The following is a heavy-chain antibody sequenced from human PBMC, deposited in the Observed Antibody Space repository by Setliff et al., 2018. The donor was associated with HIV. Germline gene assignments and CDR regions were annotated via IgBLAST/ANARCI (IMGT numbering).Heavy chain of an antibody. V-gene: IGHV7-4-1*02. CDR1: GYIFTNDP. CDR3: AREFLLGDLSFPAN. D-gene: IGHD3-16*02. CDR2: VNTKTGNP. Sequence: ASVKVSCKASGYIFTNDPMSWVRQAPGQGLEWMGWVNTKTGNPTYAQDFTGRFVFSLDTSVNTAYLEISGLKIEDTAVYFCAREFLLGDLSFPANWGQGTLVTVSS. J-gene: IGHJ4*02.